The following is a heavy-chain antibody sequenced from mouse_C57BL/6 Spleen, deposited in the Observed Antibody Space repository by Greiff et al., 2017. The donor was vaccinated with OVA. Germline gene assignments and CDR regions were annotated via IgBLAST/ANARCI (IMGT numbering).Heavy chain of an antibody. CDR2: ISAGGSYT. CDR1: GFTFSSYA. Sequence: EVHLVESGGGLVKPGGSLKLSCAASGFTFSSYAMSWVRQTPEKRLEWVATISAGGSYTYYPDNVKGRFTISRDNAKNNLYLHMSHLKSEDTAMYYCARDSLTGPFDYWGQGTTLTVSS. D-gene: IGHD4-1*01. CDR3: ARDSLTGPFDY. V-gene: IGHV5-4*01. J-gene: IGHJ2*01.